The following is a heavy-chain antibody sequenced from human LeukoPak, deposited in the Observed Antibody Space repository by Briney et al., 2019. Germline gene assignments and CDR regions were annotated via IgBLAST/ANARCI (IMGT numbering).Heavy chain of an antibody. CDR1: GYTFNSYA. D-gene: IGHD3-10*01. V-gene: IGHV1-3*01. CDR2: INAGNGNT. J-gene: IGHJ6*02. Sequence: ASVKVSCKASGYTFNSYAMHWVRQAPGQRLEWMGWINAGNGNTKDSQKFQGRVTITRDTSASTDYMELSSLRSEDTAVYYCARDLPRPGGQYYYGMDVWGQGTTVTVSS. CDR3: ARDLPRPGGQYYYGMDV.